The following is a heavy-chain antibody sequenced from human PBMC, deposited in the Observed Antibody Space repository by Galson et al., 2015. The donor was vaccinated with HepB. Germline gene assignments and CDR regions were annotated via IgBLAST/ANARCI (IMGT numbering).Heavy chain of an antibody. CDR1: GYSFTSYW. CDR3: ATNYYDSSGYFEVGPKEGY. CDR2: IDPSDSYT. J-gene: IGHJ4*02. V-gene: IGHV5-10-1*01. D-gene: IGHD3-22*01. Sequence: QSGAEVKKPGESLRISCKGSGYSFTSYWISWVRQMPGRGLEWMGRIDPSDSYTNYSPSFQGHVTISADKSISTAYLQWSSLKASDTAMYYCATNYYDSSGYFEVGPKEGYWGQGTLVTVSS.